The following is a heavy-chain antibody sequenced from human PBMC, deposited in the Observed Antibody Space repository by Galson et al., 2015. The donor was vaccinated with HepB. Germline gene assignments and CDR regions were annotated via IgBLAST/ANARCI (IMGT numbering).Heavy chain of an antibody. D-gene: IGHD5-24*01. CDR3: ARGGMATIGGPTFDF. V-gene: IGHV1-18*01. CDR1: GYTFTRYN. Sequence: SVKVSCKASGYTFTRYNINWVRQAPGQGPEWMGNAKYTQKLQGRVTMTTDTSTNTAYMELRSLRSDDTAMYYCARGGMATIGGPTFDFWGQGTLVTVSS. J-gene: IGHJ4*02.